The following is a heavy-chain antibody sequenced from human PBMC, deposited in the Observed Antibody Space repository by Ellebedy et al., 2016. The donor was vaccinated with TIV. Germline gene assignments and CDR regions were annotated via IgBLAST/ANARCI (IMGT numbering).Heavy chain of an antibody. CDR2: ISSDGSNK. D-gene: IGHD3-10*01. Sequence: GGSLRLSXVASGSTFRSHGIYWVRQAPGKGLEWVAVISSDGSNKYYADSVKGRFTISRDNSKNTLYLQMNSLRTDDMAVYYCARGGSSGSSDYWGQGTLVTVSS. CDR1: GSTFRSHG. CDR3: ARGGSSGSSDY. J-gene: IGHJ4*02. V-gene: IGHV3-30*03.